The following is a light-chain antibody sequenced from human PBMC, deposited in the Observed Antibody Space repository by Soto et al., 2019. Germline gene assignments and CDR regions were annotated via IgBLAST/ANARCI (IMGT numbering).Light chain of an antibody. V-gene: IGKV3-15*01. Sequence: EIVMTQSPATLSVSPGERATLSCRASQSVRSNLAWYQQRPGQAPRLLIYGASTRATGIPARFSGSGSGTEFTLTISSLQSEDFAVYYCQQYNKWPLFTFGPGTRVDIK. CDR3: QQYNKWPLFT. CDR1: QSVRSN. CDR2: GAS. J-gene: IGKJ3*01.